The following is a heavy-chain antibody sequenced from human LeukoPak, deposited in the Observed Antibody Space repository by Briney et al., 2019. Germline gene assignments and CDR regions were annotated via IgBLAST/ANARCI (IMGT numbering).Heavy chain of an antibody. D-gene: IGHD3-22*01. CDR2: TNPNSGGT. J-gene: IGHJ4*02. CDR1: GYTFTGSY. Sequence: ASVKVSCKPSGYTFTGSYMTWVRQAPGQGLKWMGRTNPNSGGTNYAQKFQGRVTMTRDTSISTAYMELSRLRSDDTAVYYCARDDSRPYYYDSSGYVYWGQGTLVTVSS. V-gene: IGHV1-2*06. CDR3: ARDDSRPYYYDSSGYVY.